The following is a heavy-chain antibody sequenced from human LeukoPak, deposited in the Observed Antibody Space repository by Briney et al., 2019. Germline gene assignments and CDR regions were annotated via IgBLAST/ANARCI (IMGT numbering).Heavy chain of an antibody. V-gene: IGHV4-59*01. CDR3: ARSRVVPAAYFDY. CDR2: IYYSGST. J-gene: IGHJ4*02. D-gene: IGHD2-2*01. Sequence: ESSETLSLTCNVSGDSMSLYYWSWIRQPPGKGLEWIGYIYYSGSTNYNPSLKSRVTISVDTSKNQFSLKLSSVTAADTVVYYCARSRVVPAAYFDYWGQGTLVTVSS. CDR1: GDSMSLYY.